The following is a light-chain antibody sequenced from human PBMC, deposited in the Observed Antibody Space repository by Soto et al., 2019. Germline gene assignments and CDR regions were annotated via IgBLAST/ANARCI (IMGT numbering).Light chain of an antibody. Sequence: SFLNQPPPASWGPRRGGATSFFGSSPNIGSNYVYWYQQLPGTAPKLLIYRNNQRPSGVPDRFSGSKSGTSASLAISGLRSEDEADYYCAAWDDSLSGRIFGTGTKVTVL. CDR2: RNN. J-gene: IGLJ1*01. V-gene: IGLV1-47*01. CDR1: SPNIGSNY. CDR3: AAWDDSLSGRI.